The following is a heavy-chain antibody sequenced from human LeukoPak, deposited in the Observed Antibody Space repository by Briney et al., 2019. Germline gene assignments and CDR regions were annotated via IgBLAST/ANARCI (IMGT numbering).Heavy chain of an antibody. J-gene: IGHJ3*02. CDR2: IVPILGIP. V-gene: IGHV1-69*04. Sequence: ASVEVSCKPSGGTFSNSGFSWVRQAPGQGLEWMGRIVPILGIPNYAQKFQGRVTITADKSTNTAYMELSSLRSDDTAMYYCARDFTDDAFDIWGQGTMVTVS. D-gene: IGHD3-16*01. CDR3: ARDFTDDAFDI. CDR1: GGTFSNSG.